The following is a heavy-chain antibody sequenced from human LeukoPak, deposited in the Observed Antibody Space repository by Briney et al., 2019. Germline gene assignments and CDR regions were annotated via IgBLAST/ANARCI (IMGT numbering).Heavy chain of an antibody. V-gene: IGHV1-18*01. Sequence: ASVKVSCKASGYTFTSYGITWVRQAPGQGLEWMGWITPYNGKTSYAPKLQGRVTMTTDTSTSTAYMELRSLRSDDTAVYYCGRDYYGSGRANCDYWGQGTLVTVSS. CDR2: ITPYNGKT. J-gene: IGHJ4*02. CDR1: GYTFTSYG. CDR3: GRDYYGSGRANCDY. D-gene: IGHD3-10*01.